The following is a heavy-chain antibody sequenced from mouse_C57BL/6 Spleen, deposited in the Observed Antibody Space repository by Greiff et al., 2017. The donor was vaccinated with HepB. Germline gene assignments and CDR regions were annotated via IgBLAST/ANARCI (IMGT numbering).Heavy chain of an antibody. J-gene: IGHJ4*01. CDR2: ISYDGSN. CDR3: ASGRRGYAMDY. CDR1: GYSITSGYY. Sequence: EVQLQESGPGLVKPSQSLSLTCSVTGYSITSGYYWNWIRQFPGNKLEWMGYISYDGSNNYNPSLKNRITITRDTSKNQFFLKLNSVTTEDTATYYCASGRRGYAMDYWGQGTSVTVSS. D-gene: IGHD2-12*01. V-gene: IGHV3-6*01.